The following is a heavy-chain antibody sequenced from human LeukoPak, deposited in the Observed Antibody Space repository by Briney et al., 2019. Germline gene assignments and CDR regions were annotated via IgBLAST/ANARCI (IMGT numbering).Heavy chain of an antibody. CDR2: INANSGGT. CDR1: GYTFTGYY. CDR3: ARGGGAIAARTGD. Sequence: ASVKVSCKASGYTFTGYYMHWVRQAPGQGLEWMGWINANSGGTNYAQKFQGRVTMTRDTSISTAYMELSRLRSDDTAVYYCARGGGAIAARTGDWGQGTLVTVSS. V-gene: IGHV1-2*02. D-gene: IGHD6-6*01. J-gene: IGHJ4*02.